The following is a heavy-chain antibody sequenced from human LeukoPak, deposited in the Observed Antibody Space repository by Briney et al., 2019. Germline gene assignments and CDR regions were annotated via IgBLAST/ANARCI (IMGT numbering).Heavy chain of an antibody. CDR2: INTDGTST. D-gene: IGHD1-26*01. Sequence: PGGSLRLSCAASRFTFSTYWMHWVRQAPGKGLEWVSRINTDGTSTIYADSVRGRFTISRDNAKNTVYLQMNSLRAEDTAVYSCARGSVGPDCWGQGTLVTVSS. CDR3: ARGSVGPDC. CDR1: RFTFSTYW. J-gene: IGHJ4*02. V-gene: IGHV3-74*01.